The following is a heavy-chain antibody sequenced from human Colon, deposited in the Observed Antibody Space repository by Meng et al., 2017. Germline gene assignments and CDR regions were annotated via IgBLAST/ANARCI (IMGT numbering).Heavy chain of an antibody. D-gene: IGHD4-17*01. V-gene: IGHV4-34*02. CDR3: ATGLRHGDWFDP. Sequence: QGQIQQGGAGLLKPSETLSLTCAVSDGSFSGFYWSWIRQPPGKGLEWIGEIDHFGISNYNSSLKGRLTMSVDTSKKQISLTLTSVTAADTAVYYCATGLRHGDWFDPWGPGTLVTVSS. CDR2: IDHFGIS. J-gene: IGHJ5*02. CDR1: DGSFSGFY.